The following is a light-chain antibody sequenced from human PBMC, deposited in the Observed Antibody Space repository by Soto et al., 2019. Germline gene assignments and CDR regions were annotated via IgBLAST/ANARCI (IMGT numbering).Light chain of an antibody. CDR1: SSVVGNYNY. CDR2: DVS. V-gene: IGLV2-14*03. Sequence: QSALTQPASVSGSPGQSITISCTGTSSVVGNYNYVSWYQQYPGKAPKLLISDVSYRPSGVSNRFSGSKSGNTASLTISGLQAEDEADYYCSSFITSTSYVFGTGTKVTV. J-gene: IGLJ1*01. CDR3: SSFITSTSYV.